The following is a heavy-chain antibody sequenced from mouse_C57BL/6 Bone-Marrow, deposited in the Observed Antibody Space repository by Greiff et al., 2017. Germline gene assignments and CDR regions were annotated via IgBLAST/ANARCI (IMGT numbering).Heavy chain of an antibody. J-gene: IGHJ2*01. CDR3: SREDGCEVAPFPY. CDR1: GYAFSSSW. V-gene: IGHV1-82*01. D-gene: IGHD2-2*01. CDR2: FYPGDGDT. Sequence: VKLVESGPELVKPGASVKISCKASGYAFSSSWMNWVKQRPGKGLEWIGRFYPGDGDTKYNGKFKGKATLTADKSSSTAYMTLSSLTSEDSAVYFCSREDGCEVAPFPYWRQGTPLTVSS.